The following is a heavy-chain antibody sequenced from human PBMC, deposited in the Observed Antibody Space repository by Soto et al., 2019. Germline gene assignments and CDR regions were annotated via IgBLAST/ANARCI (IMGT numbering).Heavy chain of an antibody. J-gene: IGHJ6*02. V-gene: IGHV3-7*05. CDR3: ARDGRTSWYSHDYHGMDV. D-gene: IGHD5-18*01. Sequence: EVQLVESGGGLVQPGVSLRLSCGASGFTFRTYWLSWVRQVPGKGLEWVANINQDGSEKNYVDSVKGRFTISRDNAKNSLHLQMSSLRAEDTALYYCARDGRTSWYSHDYHGMDVWGQGTTVTVSS. CDR2: INQDGSEK. CDR1: GFTFRTYW.